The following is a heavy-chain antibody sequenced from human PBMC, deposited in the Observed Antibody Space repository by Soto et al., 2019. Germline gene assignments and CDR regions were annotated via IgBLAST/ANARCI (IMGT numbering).Heavy chain of an antibody. CDR2: ISSSGGST. J-gene: IGHJ4*02. D-gene: IGHD2-8*01. Sequence: GGSLRLSCAASGFTFSSYAMSWVRQAPGKGLEWVSAISSSGGSTYYADSVKGRFTISRDNSKNTLYLQMNSLRAEDTAVYYCAKGKYCTNGVCPEWEYYFDYWGQGTLVTVSS. CDR1: GFTFSSYA. CDR3: AKGKYCTNGVCPEWEYYFDY. V-gene: IGHV3-23*01.